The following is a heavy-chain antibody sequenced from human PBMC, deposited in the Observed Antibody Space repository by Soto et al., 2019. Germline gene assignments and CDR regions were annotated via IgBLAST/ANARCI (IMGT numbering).Heavy chain of an antibody. J-gene: IGHJ3*02. CDR2: ISYDGSNK. Sequence: PGGSLRLSCAASGFTFSSYGMHWVRQAPGKGLEWVAVISYDGSNKYYADSVKGRFTISRDNSKNTLYLQMNSLRAEDTAVYYCAKDPYLCSGGSCYRTPAPTIWGQGTMVTVS. V-gene: IGHV3-30*18. CDR1: GFTFSSYG. D-gene: IGHD2-15*01. CDR3: AKDPYLCSGGSCYRTPAPTI.